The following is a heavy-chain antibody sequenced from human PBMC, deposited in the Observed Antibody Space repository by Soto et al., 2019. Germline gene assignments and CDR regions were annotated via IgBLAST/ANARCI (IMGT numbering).Heavy chain of an antibody. CDR3: VKDGGYQGDY. V-gene: IGHV3-23*01. J-gene: IGHJ4*02. CDR1: GFTFSSYV. Sequence: EVQVLESGGDLVQPGGSLRLSCATSGFTFSSYVMIWVRQAPGKGLEWVSAISGSGGSTYYADSLKGRFTISRDNSKNILYLQINSLRAEDTAVYYCVKDGGYQGDYWGQGPLVTVSS. CDR2: ISGSGGST. D-gene: IGHD2-2*01.